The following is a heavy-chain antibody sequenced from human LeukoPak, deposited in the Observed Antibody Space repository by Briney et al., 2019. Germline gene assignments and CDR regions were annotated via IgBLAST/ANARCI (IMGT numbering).Heavy chain of an antibody. V-gene: IGHV4-59*01. CDR1: GGSISSYY. Sequence: SETLSLTCTVSGGSISSYYWSWIRQPPGKGLEWIGYIYYSGSTDYNPSLKSRVTISVDTSKNQFSLKLSSVTAADTAVYYCARLSTAVSAAMPLDYWGQGTLVTVSS. D-gene: IGHD2-2*01. J-gene: IGHJ4*02. CDR3: ARLSTAVSAAMPLDY. CDR2: IYYSGST.